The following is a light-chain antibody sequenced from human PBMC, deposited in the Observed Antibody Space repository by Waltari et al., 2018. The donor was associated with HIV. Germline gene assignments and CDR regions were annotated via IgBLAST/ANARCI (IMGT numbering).Light chain of an antibody. CDR2: SAS. J-gene: IGKJ3*01. Sequence: GDRVSITCRASQSISSYLNWYQQKPGKVPKLLIYSASTLQSGVPSRFSGSGSGTDFTLTISSLQPEDFATYYCQQSYSTPVTFGPGTKVEIK. V-gene: IGKV1-39*01. CDR1: QSISSY. CDR3: QQSYSTPVT.